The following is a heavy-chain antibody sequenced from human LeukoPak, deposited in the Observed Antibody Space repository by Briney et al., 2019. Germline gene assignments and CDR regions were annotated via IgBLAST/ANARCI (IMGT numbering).Heavy chain of an antibody. J-gene: IGHJ3*02. CDR3: AKDYDFWSGFLLGAFDI. D-gene: IGHD3-3*01. CDR1: GFTFSSYG. Sequence: PGGSLRLSCAASGFTFSSYGMHWVRQAPGKGLEWVAFIRYDGSNKYYVDSVKGRFTISRDNSKNTLYLQMNSLRAEDTAVYYCAKDYDFWSGFLLGAFDIWGQGTMVTVSS. CDR2: IRYDGSNK. V-gene: IGHV3-30*02.